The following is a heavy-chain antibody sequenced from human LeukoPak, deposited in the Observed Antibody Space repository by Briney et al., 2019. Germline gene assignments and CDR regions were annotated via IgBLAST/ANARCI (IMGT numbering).Heavy chain of an antibody. V-gene: IGHV1-2*02. CDR1: GYTLIGYY. CDR2: INPNSGGT. Sequence: ASVKVSCKASGYTLIGYYMHWVRQAPGQGLEWMGWINPNSGGTNYAQKFQGRVTMTRDTSISIAYMEVSRLRSDDTAMYYCAMVTAIPYFDYWGQGTLVTVSS. CDR3: AMVTAIPYFDY. D-gene: IGHD2-21*02. J-gene: IGHJ4*02.